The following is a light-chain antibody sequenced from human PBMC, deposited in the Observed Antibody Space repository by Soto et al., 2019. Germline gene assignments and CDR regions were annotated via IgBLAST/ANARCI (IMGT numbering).Light chain of an antibody. V-gene: IGKV1-13*02. CDR1: QGISSA. CDR2: DAS. Sequence: AIQLTQSPSYLSASVGDRVTITCRASQGISSALAWYQQKPGKAPKLLIYDASTLESGVPSRFSGSGSGTDFTLTISSLQPEDFTTYYYQKFNSYPLTFGQGTKVEIK. J-gene: IGKJ1*01. CDR3: QKFNSYPLT.